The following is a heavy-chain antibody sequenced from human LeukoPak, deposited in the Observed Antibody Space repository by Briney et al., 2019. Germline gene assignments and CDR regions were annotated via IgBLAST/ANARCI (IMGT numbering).Heavy chain of an antibody. Sequence: GGSLRLSCAASGITFTNAWMNWVRQAPGKGLEWVGRIKSKVDGGTTDYAAPVKGRFSISRDDSKNTLYLQMNNLKTEDTAVYYCTTSLHYDFRSDYFPDYWGQGTLVTVSS. CDR2: IKSKVDGGTT. CDR1: GITFTNAW. D-gene: IGHD3-3*01. J-gene: IGHJ4*02. CDR3: TTSLHYDFRSDYFPDY. V-gene: IGHV3-15*01.